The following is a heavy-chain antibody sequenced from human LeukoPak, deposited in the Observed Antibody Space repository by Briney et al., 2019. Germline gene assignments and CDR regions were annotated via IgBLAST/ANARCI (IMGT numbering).Heavy chain of an antibody. CDR2: ISYDGSNK. V-gene: IGHV3-30*03. Sequence: GGSLRLSCAASGFTFSSYGMHWVRQAPGKGLEWVAVISYDGSNKYYADSVKGRFTISRDNAKNSLYLQMNSLRAEDTAVYYCASENPHTYYYDSSGYFRGYFDYWGQGTLVTVSS. CDR3: ASENPHTYYYDSSGYFRGYFDY. J-gene: IGHJ4*02. CDR1: GFTFSSYG. D-gene: IGHD3-22*01.